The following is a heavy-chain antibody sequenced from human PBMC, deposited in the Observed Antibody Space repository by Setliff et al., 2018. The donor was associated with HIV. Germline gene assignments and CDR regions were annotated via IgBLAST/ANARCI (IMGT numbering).Heavy chain of an antibody. Sequence: SLTCTVSGDPINSHYWSWIRQPPGEGLEWIGHISYNEYTNYNTSLKSRVTISVDTSKNQFSLNLTSVAAADTAVYYCARSKTFYDFWGGYYTHGAFKIWGLGTMVTVSS. CDR3: ARSKTFYDFWGGYYTHGAFKI. CDR2: ISYNEYT. CDR1: GDPINSHY. J-gene: IGHJ3*02. V-gene: IGHV4-59*11. D-gene: IGHD3-3*01.